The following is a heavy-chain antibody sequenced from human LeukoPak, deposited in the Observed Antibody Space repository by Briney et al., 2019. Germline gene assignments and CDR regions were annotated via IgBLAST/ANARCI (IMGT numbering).Heavy chain of an antibody. CDR1: GGSISSSSYY. CDR3: ARLAADRGTGYPDY. Sequence: PSETLSLTCTVSGGSISSSSYYWGWIRQPPGKGLKGIGSIYYSGSTYYNPSLKSRVTISVDTSKNQFSLKLSSVTAADTAVYYCARLAADRGTGYPDYWGQGTLVTVSS. D-gene: IGHD3/OR15-3a*01. V-gene: IGHV4-39*01. CDR2: IYYSGST. J-gene: IGHJ4*02.